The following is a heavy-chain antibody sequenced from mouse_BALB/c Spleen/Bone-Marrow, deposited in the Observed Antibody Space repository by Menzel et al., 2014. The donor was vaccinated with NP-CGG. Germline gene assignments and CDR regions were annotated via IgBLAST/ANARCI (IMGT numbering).Heavy chain of an antibody. V-gene: IGHV14-3*02. Sequence: DVKLQESGAELVKPGASVKLSCTASGFNVKDTYMHWVKQRPEQGLEWIGRIDPANGYTKYDPKFQGKATITADTSSNTAYLQLSSLTSEDIAVYYCARSDYWGQGTTLTVSS. CDR3: ARSDY. J-gene: IGHJ2*01. CDR2: IDPANGYT. CDR1: GFNVKDTY.